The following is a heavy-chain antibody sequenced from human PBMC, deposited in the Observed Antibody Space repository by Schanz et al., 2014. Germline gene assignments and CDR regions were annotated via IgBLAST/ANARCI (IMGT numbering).Heavy chain of an antibody. CDR1: GFNFSNYD. Sequence: QVQLVESGGGVVQPGRSLRLSCAASGFNFSNYDIHWVRQAPGKGLEWVALIYYNGTNKYYADSVKGRFTISRDNSQNTQYLQMNTLRTEDTAVYYCAKELNRRGGQTNFYYYYGMDVWGQGTTVTVSS. J-gene: IGHJ6*02. V-gene: IGHV3-30*18. CDR2: IYYNGTNK. CDR3: AKELNRRGGQTNFYYYYGMDV. D-gene: IGHD5-12*01.